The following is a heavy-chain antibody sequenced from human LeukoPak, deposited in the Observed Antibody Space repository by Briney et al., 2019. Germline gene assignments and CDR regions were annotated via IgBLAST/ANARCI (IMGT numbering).Heavy chain of an antibody. D-gene: IGHD3-10*01. CDR2: INPSEWKAIINPSGGST. Sequence: ASVKVSCKASGYTFTRHYMHWVRQAPGQGLEWMRIINPSEWKAIINPSGGSTSYAQKFQGRVTMTRDTSTSTVYMELSSLRSEDTAVYYCARDRYYGSGSYNYFDYWGQGTPVTVSS. J-gene: IGHJ4*02. CDR3: ARDRYYGSGSYNYFDY. V-gene: IGHV1-46*01. CDR1: GYTFTRHY.